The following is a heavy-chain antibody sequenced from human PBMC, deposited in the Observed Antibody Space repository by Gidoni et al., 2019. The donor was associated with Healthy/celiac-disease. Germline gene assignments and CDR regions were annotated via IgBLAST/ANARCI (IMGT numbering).Heavy chain of an antibody. CDR1: GVSITSGGYY. D-gene: IGHD1-26*01. CDR2: IYYSWST. V-gene: IGHV4-31*03. J-gene: IGHJ3*02. Sequence: QVQLQESGPGLVKPSQTLSLTCTVSGVSITSGGYYLSWIRQHPGKGLAWIGYIYYSWSTYYNPSLKSRVTISVDTSKNQFSLKLSSVTAADTAVYYCARGPVMRNRGAFDIWGQGTMVTVSS. CDR3: ARGPVMRNRGAFDI.